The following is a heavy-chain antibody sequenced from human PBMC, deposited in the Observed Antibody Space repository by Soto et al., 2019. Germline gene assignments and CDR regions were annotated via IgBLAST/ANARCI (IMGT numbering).Heavy chain of an antibody. CDR1: GFTFSSYG. D-gene: IGHD6-19*01. CDR2: ISYDGSNK. CDR3: AEDVQWLVRWYFDY. Sequence: QVQLVESGGGVVQPGRSLRLSCAASGFTFSSYGMHWVRQAPGKGLEWVAVISYDGSNKYYADSVKGRFTISRDNSKNTLYLQMNSLRAEDTAVYYCAEDVQWLVRWYFDYWGQGTLVTVSS. V-gene: IGHV3-30*18. J-gene: IGHJ4*02.